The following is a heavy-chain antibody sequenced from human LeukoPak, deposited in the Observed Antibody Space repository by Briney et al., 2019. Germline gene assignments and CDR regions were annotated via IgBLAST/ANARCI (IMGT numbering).Heavy chain of an antibody. J-gene: IGHJ4*02. D-gene: IGHD6-13*01. V-gene: IGHV3-66*01. CDR2: IYSGGST. Sequence: GGSLRLSCAASGFTVSSNYMSWVRQAPGKGLEWVSVIYSGGSTYCADSVKGRFTISRDNSKNTLYLQMNSLRAEDTAVYYCAVYSSSFYFDYWGQGTLVTVSS. CDR1: GFTVSSNY. CDR3: AVYSSSFYFDY.